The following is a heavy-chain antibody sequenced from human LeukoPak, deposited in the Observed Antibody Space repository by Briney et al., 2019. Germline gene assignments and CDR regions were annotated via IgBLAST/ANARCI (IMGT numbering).Heavy chain of an antibody. Sequence: SETLSLTCAVYGGSFSGYYWSWIRQPPGKGLEWIGEINHSGSTNYNPSLKSRVTISVDTSKNQFSLKLSSVTAADTAVYYCARVVPAHYYGMDVWGQGTTVTVSS. CDR2: INHSGST. J-gene: IGHJ6*02. CDR3: ARVVPAHYYGMDV. D-gene: IGHD2-2*01. CDR1: GGSFSGYY. V-gene: IGHV4-34*01.